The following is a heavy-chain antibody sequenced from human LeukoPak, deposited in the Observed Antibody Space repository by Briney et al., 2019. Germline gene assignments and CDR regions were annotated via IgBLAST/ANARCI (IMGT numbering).Heavy chain of an antibody. D-gene: IGHD1-1*01. V-gene: IGHV3-7*01. J-gene: IGHJ4*02. CDR3: ARLPTTPTFDY. CDR1: GFTFSNYW. Sequence: GGSLRLSCAASGFTFSNYWMSWVRQTPGKGLECVANIKPDGSDKYYVDSVKGRFTISRDNAKNSLYLQINSLRADDTAVYYCARLPTTPTFDYWGQRTLATVSS. CDR2: IKPDGSDK.